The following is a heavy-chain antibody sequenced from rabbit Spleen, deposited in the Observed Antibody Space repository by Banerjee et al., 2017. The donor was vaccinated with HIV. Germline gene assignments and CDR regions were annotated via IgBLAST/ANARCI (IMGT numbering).Heavy chain of an antibody. J-gene: IGHJ3*01. CDR3: ASTYGNGGAYSDLGL. CDR2: IYASSGST. D-gene: IGHD6-1*01. CDR1: GFDLSSYYY. V-gene: IGHV1S45*01. Sequence: QEQLVESGGGLVQPEGSLTLTCKASGFDLSSYYYMCWVRQAPGKGLELSTCIYASSGSTYYASWAKGRFTISKTSSTTVTLQMTSLTAADAATYFCASTYGNGGAYSDLGLWGQGTLVTVS.